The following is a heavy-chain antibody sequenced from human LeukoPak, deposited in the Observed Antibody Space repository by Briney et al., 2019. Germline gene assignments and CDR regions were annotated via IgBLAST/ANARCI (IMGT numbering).Heavy chain of an antibody. CDR3: AREVTTGTLYGDYNWFDP. D-gene: IGHD4-17*01. CDR2: INSDGSST. CDR1: GFTFSSYW. J-gene: IGHJ5*02. Sequence: PEGSLRLSCAASGFTFSSYWMHWVRQAPGKGLVWVSRINSDGSSTSYADSVKGRFTISRDNAKNTLYLQMNSLRAEDTAVYYCAREVTTGTLYGDYNWFDPWGQGTLVTVSS. V-gene: IGHV3-74*01.